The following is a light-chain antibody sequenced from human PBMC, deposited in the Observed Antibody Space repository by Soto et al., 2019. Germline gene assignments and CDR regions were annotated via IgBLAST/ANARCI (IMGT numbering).Light chain of an antibody. CDR2: LGS. V-gene: IGKV2-28*01. J-gene: IGKJ5*01. CDR3: MQALPNPVT. CDR1: QSLLHLNGNNY. Sequence: DIVMTQSPLSLPVTPGEPASISCRSSQSLLHLNGNNYLDWYLQKPGQSPQLLIYLGSNRASGVPDRFSGSGSGTDFTLKISRVEAEDVGIYYCMQALPNPVTFGQGTRLEIK.